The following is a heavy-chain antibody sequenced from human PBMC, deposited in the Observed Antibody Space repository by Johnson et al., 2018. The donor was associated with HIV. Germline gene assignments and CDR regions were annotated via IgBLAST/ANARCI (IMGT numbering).Heavy chain of an antibody. CDR2: ISYDGSHK. CDR1: GFTFSDYY. V-gene: IGHV3-30*18. J-gene: IGHJ3*01. D-gene: IGHD7-27*01. Sequence: QVQLVESGGGLVKPGGSLRLSCAASGFTFSDYYMSWIRQAPGKGLEWVTMISYDGSHKYYADSVKGRLTISRDNSKNTLYLQMNSLRTEDTAVYYCAKDDNWGYVVGAFDFWGLGTMVTVSS. CDR3: AKDDNWGYVVGAFDF.